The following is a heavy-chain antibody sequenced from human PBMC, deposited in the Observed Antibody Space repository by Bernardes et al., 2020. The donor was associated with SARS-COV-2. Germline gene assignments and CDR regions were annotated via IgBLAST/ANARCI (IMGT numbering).Heavy chain of an antibody. CDR1: GYTFTGYY. CDR2: INSNSGGT. CDR3: ALPPTNYDRYGMDV. Sequence: ASVKVSCKASGYTFTGYYIHWVRQAPGQGLEWMGWINSNSGGTNYAQKFQGRVTMTRDTSISTAYMDLSGLRSDDTAVYYCALPPTNYDRYGMDVWGQGTTVTVSS. V-gene: IGHV1-2*02. D-gene: IGHD3-22*01. J-gene: IGHJ6*02.